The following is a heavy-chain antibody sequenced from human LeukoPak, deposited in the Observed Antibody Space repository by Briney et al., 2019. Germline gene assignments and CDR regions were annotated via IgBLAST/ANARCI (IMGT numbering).Heavy chain of an antibody. CDR3: ARDRATTMFDY. CDR2: INSDGSST. V-gene: IGHV3-74*01. D-gene: IGHD5-24*01. Sequence: GGSLRLSCAASGFTFSNYWMHWVRHAPGKGLVWVSRINSDGSSTSYADSVKGRFTISRDNAKNTLYLQMNSLRADDTAVYYRARDRATTMFDYWAQGTLVTVSS. J-gene: IGHJ4*02. CDR1: GFTFSNYW.